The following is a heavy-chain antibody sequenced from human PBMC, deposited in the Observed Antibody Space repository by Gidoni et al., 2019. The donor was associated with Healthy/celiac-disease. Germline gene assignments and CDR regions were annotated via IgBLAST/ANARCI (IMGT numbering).Heavy chain of an antibody. V-gene: IGHV1-69*01. CDR2: IIPIFGTA. D-gene: IGHD4-17*01. CDR3: ARDAMTTVTTFPHGYFDL. Sequence: QVQLVQSGAEVKKPGSSVKVSCTASGGTFSSYASRWVRQAPGQGLEWMGGIIPIFGTANYAQKFQGRVTITADESTSTAYMELSSLRSEDTAVYYCARDAMTTVTTFPHGYFDLWGRGTLVTVSS. J-gene: IGHJ2*01. CDR1: GGTFSSYA.